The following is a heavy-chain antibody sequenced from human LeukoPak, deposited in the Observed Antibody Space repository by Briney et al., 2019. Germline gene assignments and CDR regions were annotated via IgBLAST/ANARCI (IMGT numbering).Heavy chain of an antibody. J-gene: IGHJ5*02. Sequence: GASVKVSCKASGYTFTGYYMHWVRQAPGQGLEWMGWINPNSGGTNYAQKLQGRVTKTTDTSTSTAYMELRSLRSDDTAVYYCARAFWSGYPTRNWFDPWGQGTLVTVSS. CDR1: GYTFTGYY. CDR2: INPNSGGT. D-gene: IGHD3-3*01. CDR3: ARAFWSGYPTRNWFDP. V-gene: IGHV1-2*02.